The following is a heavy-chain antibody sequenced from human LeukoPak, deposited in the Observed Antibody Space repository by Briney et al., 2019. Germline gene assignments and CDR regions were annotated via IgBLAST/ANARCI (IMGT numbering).Heavy chain of an antibody. Sequence: PSETLSLTCTVSGGSISSYYWSWIRQPAGKGLEWIGRIYTSGSTNYNPSLKSRVTMSVDTSKNHFSLRLSSVTAADTAVYYCARGLLFSWFDPWGQGTLVTVSS. CDR2: IYTSGST. J-gene: IGHJ5*02. CDR1: GGSISSYY. V-gene: IGHV4-4*07. D-gene: IGHD2-21*02. CDR3: ARGLLFSWFDP.